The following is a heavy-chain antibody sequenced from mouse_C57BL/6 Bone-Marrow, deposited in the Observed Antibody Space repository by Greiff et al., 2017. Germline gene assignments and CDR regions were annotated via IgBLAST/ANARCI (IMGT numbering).Heavy chain of an antibody. CDR1: GYTFTSYW. J-gene: IGHJ2*01. Sequence: QVQLQQPGAELVKPGASVKVSCKASGYTFTSYWMHWVKQRPGQGLEWIGRIHPSDSDTNYNQKFTGKATLTVAKSSSTAYMQLSSLTSEDSAVYYCAIGGRTVVSHGDYFDYWGQGTTLTVSS. CDR2: IHPSDSDT. D-gene: IGHD1-1*01. V-gene: IGHV1-74*01. CDR3: AIGGRTVVSHGDYFDY.